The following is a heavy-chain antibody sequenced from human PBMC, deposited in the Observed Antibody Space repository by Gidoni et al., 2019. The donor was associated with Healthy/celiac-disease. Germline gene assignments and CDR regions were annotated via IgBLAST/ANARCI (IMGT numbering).Heavy chain of an antibody. J-gene: IGHJ5*02. CDR1: GFTFSSYW. CDR3: ARDQVGWFDP. CDR2: IKTDGSST. Sequence: EVQLVESGGGLVQPGGSLRLSCAASGFTFSSYWMHWVRQDSGKGLVWLSRIKTDGSSTNYADSVKGRFTISRDNAKNTLYLQMNSLRPEDTAVYYCARDQVGWFDPWGQGTLVTVSS. V-gene: IGHV3-74*01. D-gene: IGHD3-16*01.